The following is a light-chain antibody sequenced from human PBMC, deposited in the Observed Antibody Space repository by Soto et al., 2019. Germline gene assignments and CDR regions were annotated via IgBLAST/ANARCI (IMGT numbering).Light chain of an antibody. CDR2: GAS. J-gene: IGKJ5*01. Sequence: EIVLTQSPCTLSLSPGEGATLPCRASQSVSSSYIAWYQQRTGQTPSLLIYGASTRATGIPDRFSGSGYGTHFNLTISRLEPGDFAVYYCQHFGGTTFTFGQGTRLEI. CDR3: QHFGGTTFT. CDR1: QSVSSSY. V-gene: IGKV3-20*01.